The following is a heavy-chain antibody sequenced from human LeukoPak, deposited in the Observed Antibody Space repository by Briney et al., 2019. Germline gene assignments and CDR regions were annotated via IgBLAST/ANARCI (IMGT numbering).Heavy chain of an antibody. V-gene: IGHV4-39*01. Sequence: SETLSLXCTDSGGSSSSSSYYWGWSRQPPGKGPEWIGSIYYSGSTYYNPSLKSRVTISVDTSKNQFSLKLGSVTAADTAVYYCARRGKSMGFDYWGQGTLVTVSS. CDR2: IYYSGST. CDR3: ARRGKSMGFDY. D-gene: IGHD3-10*01. J-gene: IGHJ4*02. CDR1: GGSSSSSSYY.